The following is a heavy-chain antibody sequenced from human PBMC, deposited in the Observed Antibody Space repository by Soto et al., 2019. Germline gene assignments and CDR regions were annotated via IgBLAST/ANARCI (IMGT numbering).Heavy chain of an antibody. CDR1: GFTFTTYW. J-gene: IGHJ5*02. Sequence: VGCLRLSCVASGFTFTTYWMSWVRQAPGKGLEWVANIRQDGGAQYYVDSVKGRFTISRDNAKNSVYLQMDSLRVEDTAVYYCVRGGHGSGSYLGSSWGQGILVTVSS. V-gene: IGHV3-7*03. CDR2: IRQDGGAQ. CDR3: VRGGHGSGSYLGSS. D-gene: IGHD3-10*01.